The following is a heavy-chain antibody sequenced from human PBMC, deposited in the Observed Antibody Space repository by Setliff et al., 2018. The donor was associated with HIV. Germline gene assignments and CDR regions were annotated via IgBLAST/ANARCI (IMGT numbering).Heavy chain of an antibody. V-gene: IGHV4-34*01. CDR1: GGSFSGYY. D-gene: IGHD1-26*01. J-gene: IGHJ4*02. CDR2: INHSGSP. CDR3: ARAPPYKWEPSQDY. Sequence: SETLSLTCAVYGGSFSGYYWSWIRQPPGKGLEWIGEINHSGSPNYNPSLKSRVTISVDTSKNQFSLKLSSVTAADTAVYYCARAPPYKWEPSQDYWGQGTLVTVSS.